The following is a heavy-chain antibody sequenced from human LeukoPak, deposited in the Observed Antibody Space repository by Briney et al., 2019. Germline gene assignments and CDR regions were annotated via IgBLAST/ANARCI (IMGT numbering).Heavy chain of an antibody. V-gene: IGHV3-66*02. Sequence: PGGSLRLSCAASGFTVSSNYMSWVRQAPGKGLEWVSVIYSGGSTYYADSVKGRFTISRDNSKNTLYLQVNSLRAEDTAVYYCARILLWFGELLGVKAFDIWGQGTMVTVSS. CDR1: GFTVSSNY. CDR3: ARILLWFGELLGVKAFDI. D-gene: IGHD3-10*01. J-gene: IGHJ3*02. CDR2: IYSGGST.